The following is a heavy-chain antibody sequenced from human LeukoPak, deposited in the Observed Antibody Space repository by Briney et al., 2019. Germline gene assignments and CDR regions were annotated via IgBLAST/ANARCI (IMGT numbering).Heavy chain of an antibody. J-gene: IGHJ6*03. CDR1: GFAFSAYG. V-gene: IGHV3-30*18. D-gene: IGHD3-22*01. CDR3: AKDSSSYDWGYMDV. CDR2: ISNDASNE. Sequence: GGSLRLSCAASGFAFSAYGMHWVRQAPGKGLEWLAVISNDASNEYYADSVKGRFTISRDNSKNTLYLEMNSLRAEDTAVYYCAKDSSSYDWGYMDVWGKGTTVTISS.